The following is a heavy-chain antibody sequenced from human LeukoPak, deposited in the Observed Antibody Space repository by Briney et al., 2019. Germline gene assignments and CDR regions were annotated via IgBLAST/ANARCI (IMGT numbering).Heavy chain of an antibody. CDR3: ARGMGYSYGHPQGAFDI. CDR2: MSAYNGKT. CDR1: GYSFTSYG. J-gene: IGHJ3*02. Sequence: GASVKVSCKASGYSFTSYGFNWVRQAPGQGLEWMGWMSAYNGKTNYAHSLQGRVTVTADTSTSTAYMELRSLRSEDTAVYYCARGMGYSYGHPQGAFDIWGQGTVVTVSS. D-gene: IGHD5-18*01. V-gene: IGHV1-18*01.